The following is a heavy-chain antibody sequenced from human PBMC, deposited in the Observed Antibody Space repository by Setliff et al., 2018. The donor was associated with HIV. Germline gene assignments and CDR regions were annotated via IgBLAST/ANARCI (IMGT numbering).Heavy chain of an antibody. CDR3: ARKVGITTYYYSSGSIKGALDV. CDR2: IVVGSSNT. Sequence: ASVKVSCKASGFTFARSAMQWVRQARGQRLEWIGWIVVGSSNTYYAQRFQERVTITRDLSTGTTYMELSGLRSEDTAVYYCARKVGITTYYYSSGSIKGALDVWGQGTKVTVSS. CDR1: GFTFARSA. D-gene: IGHD3-10*01. J-gene: IGHJ6*02. V-gene: IGHV1-58*02.